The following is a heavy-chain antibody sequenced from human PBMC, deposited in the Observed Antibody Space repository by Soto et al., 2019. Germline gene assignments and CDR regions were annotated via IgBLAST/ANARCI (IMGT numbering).Heavy chain of an antibody. J-gene: IGHJ5*02. CDR1: GFTFSSYA. V-gene: IGHV3-23*01. CDR2: ISGSVGST. Sequence: VQLLESGGGLVQPGGSLRLSCAASGFTFSSYAMSWVRQAPGKGLEWGSAISGSVGSTYEADSAKGRFTITRDNSKNPLYLHMNSLRAEDTAVYYCAKSWVWFGSNWFDPWGQGTLVTVSS. D-gene: IGHD3-10*01. CDR3: AKSWVWFGSNWFDP.